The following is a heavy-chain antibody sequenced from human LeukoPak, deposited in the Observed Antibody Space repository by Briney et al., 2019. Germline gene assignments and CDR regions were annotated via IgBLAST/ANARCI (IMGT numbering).Heavy chain of an antibody. V-gene: IGHV4-38-2*01. CDR2: IHHNGAT. J-gene: IGHJ4*02. CDR3: AREREYGDYQY. CDR1: GYSISSGAY. D-gene: IGHD4-17*01. Sequence: KASETLSLTCAVSGYSISSGAYWGWIRQPPGKGLGWIGSIHHNGATYYKPSLKSRVTISADTSKNQFSLRLSSLTAADTAVYYCAREREYGDYQYWGQGILVTVSS.